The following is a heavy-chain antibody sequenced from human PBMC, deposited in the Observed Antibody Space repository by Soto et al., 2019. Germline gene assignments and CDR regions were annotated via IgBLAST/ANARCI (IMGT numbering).Heavy chain of an antibody. CDR3: ARAGESLAPPLDY. D-gene: IGHD2-21*01. Sequence: EVQLVQTGGGLIQPGGSLRLSCAASGLSVSSNYMTWVRQAPGKGLEWVSVIYSDGDTHYADSVKGRFTISRDNSKNTLHLQMNSLRAEDTAVYYCARAGESLAPPLDYWGQGTLVTVSS. V-gene: IGHV3-53*02. CDR2: IYSDGDT. CDR1: GLSVSSNY. J-gene: IGHJ4*02.